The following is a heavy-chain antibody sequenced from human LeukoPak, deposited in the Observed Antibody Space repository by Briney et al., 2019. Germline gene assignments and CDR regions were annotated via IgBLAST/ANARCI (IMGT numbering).Heavy chain of an antibody. D-gene: IGHD5-12*01. Sequence: AGGPLRLSCAASGFTFSTSWMSWVRQVPGKGLEWVANIKKDGSETYYVDSVKGRFTISRDNAKNSLYLRMNSLRAEDTAMYYCARGRYSGTTYYFDYWGQGTLVTVSS. J-gene: IGHJ4*02. V-gene: IGHV3-7*03. CDR3: ARGRYSGTTYYFDY. CDR2: IKKDGSET. CDR1: GFTFSTSW.